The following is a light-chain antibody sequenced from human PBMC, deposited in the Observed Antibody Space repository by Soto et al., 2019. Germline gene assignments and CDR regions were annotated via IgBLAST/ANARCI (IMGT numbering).Light chain of an antibody. V-gene: IGKV1-5*01. Sequence: DIQLTQSPSTLSASVGDRVTITCRASQSLSTWLAWYQQKPGKAPNLLIYDASSLQSGFPSRFSGSGSGTEFTLTISNLQPDDFATYYCQQYNSYSMYTFGQGTKLEIK. CDR2: DAS. CDR1: QSLSTW. CDR3: QQYNSYSMYT. J-gene: IGKJ2*01.